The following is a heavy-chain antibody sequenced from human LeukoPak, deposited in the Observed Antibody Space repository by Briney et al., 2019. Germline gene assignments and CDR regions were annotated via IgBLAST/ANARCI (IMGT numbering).Heavy chain of an antibody. Sequence: GASVKVSCKASGYTFTSYGISWMRQAPGQGLEWMGWISAYNGNTNYAQKLQGRVTMTTDTSTSTAYMELRSLRSDDTAVYYCARRPDSSSWYRRHYYFDYWGQGTLVTVSS. CDR3: ARRPDSSSWYRRHYYFDY. D-gene: IGHD6-13*01. CDR2: ISAYNGNT. J-gene: IGHJ4*02. CDR1: GYTFTSYG. V-gene: IGHV1-18*01.